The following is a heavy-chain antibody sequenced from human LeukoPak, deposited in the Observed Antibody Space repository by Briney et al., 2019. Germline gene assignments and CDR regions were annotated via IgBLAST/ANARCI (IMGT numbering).Heavy chain of an antibody. D-gene: IGHD6-13*01. CDR3: ARNLGGSSWVFDY. V-gene: IGHV4-34*01. J-gene: IGHJ4*02. Sequence: TSETLSLTCAVYGGSFSGYYWSWIRQPPGKGLEWIGEINHSGSTNYNPSLKSRVTISVDTSKNQFSLKLSSVTAADTAVYYCARNLGGSSWVFDYWGQGTLVTVSS. CDR1: GGSFSGYY. CDR2: INHSGST.